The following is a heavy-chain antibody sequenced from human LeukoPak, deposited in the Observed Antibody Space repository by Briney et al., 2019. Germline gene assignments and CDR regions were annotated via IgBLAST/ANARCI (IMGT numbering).Heavy chain of an antibody. Sequence: PGGSLRLSCAASGFTFSSYSMNWVRQAPGKGLEWVSSISSSSSYIYYADSVMGRFTISRDNAKNSLYLQMNSLRAEDTAVYYCARVVSVLWFGELLTDYYYGMDVWGQGTTVTVSS. CDR1: GFTFSSYS. CDR2: ISSSSSYI. D-gene: IGHD3-10*01. CDR3: ARVVSVLWFGELLTDYYYGMDV. V-gene: IGHV3-21*01. J-gene: IGHJ6*02.